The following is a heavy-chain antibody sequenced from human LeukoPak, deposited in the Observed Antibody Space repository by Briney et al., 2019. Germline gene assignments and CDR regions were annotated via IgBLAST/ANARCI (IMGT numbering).Heavy chain of an antibody. CDR2: ITTSSSYI. V-gene: IGHV3-21*01. D-gene: IGHD2-8*01. J-gene: IGHJ4*02. CDR1: GFIFSTYD. CDR3: AMYGSFFDY. Sequence: GGSLRLSCAASGFIFSTYDMSWVRQAPGKGLEWVSSITTSSSYIYYADSVRGRFAISRDNAKNSLYLQMNSLRAEDTAVYYCAMYGSFFDYWGQGTLVTVSS.